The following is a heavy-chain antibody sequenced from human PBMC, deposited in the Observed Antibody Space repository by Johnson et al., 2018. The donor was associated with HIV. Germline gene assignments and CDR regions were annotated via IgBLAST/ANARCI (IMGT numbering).Heavy chain of an antibody. CDR2: INWNGGST. V-gene: IGHV3-20*04. J-gene: IGHJ3*02. CDR1: GFTFDDYG. D-gene: IGHD2/OR15-2a*01. Sequence: VQLVESVGGVVRPGGSLRLSCAASGFTFDDYGMNWVRQAPGKGLEWVSGINWNGGSTGYADSVKGRFTISRDNAKNSLYLQMNSLRAEDTAVYYCATPRIPTDRAFDIWDQGTMVTVSS. CDR3: ATPRIPTDRAFDI.